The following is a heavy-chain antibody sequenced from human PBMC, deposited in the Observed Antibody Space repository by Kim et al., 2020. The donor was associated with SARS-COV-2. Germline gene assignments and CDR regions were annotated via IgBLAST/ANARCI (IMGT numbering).Heavy chain of an antibody. CDR3: ARDGIAAAGTVIYFDL. CDR2: TRNKANSYTT. Sequence: GGSLRLSCAASGFTFSDHYMDWVRQAPGKGLEWVGRTRNKANSYTTEYAASVKGRFTISRDDSKNSLYLQMNSLKTEDTAVYYCARDGIAAAGTVIYFDLWGRGTLVTVSS. D-gene: IGHD6-13*01. CDR1: GFTFSDHY. V-gene: IGHV3-72*01. J-gene: IGHJ2*01.